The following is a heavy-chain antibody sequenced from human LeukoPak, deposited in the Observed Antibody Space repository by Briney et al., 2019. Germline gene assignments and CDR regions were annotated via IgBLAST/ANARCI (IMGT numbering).Heavy chain of an antibody. CDR2: IRYDGGNK. CDR1: GFTFSSYG. CDR3: AKAVYGDYVDAFDI. Sequence: GGSLRLSCAASGFTFSSYGMHWVRQAPGKGLEWVAFIRYDGGNKYYADSVKGRFTISRDNSKNTLYLQMNSLRAEDTAVYYCAKAVYGDYVDAFDIWGQGTMVTVSS. J-gene: IGHJ3*02. V-gene: IGHV3-30*02. D-gene: IGHD4-17*01.